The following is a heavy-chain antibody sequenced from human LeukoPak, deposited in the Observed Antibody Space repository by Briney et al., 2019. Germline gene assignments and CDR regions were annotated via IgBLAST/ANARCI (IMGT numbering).Heavy chain of an antibody. J-gene: IGHJ6*02. D-gene: IGHD3-9*01. Sequence: SETLSLICAVYGGSFSGYYWSWIRQPPGKGLEWIGEINHSGSTNYNPSLKSRVTISVDTSKNQFSLKLSSVTAADTAVYYCARGQPRYYDILTGYYPGGRRYYGMDVWGQGTTVTVSS. CDR3: ARGQPRYYDILTGYYPGGRRYYGMDV. CDR1: GGSFSGYY. CDR2: INHSGST. V-gene: IGHV4-34*01.